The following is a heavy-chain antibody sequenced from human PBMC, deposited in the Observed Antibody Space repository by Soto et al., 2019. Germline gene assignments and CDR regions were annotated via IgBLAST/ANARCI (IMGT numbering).Heavy chain of an antibody. V-gene: IGHV1-18*01. CDR2: ISAYNGNT. CDR3: ARDPSYYGMDV. CDR1: GYTFTSYG. J-gene: IGHJ6*02. Sequence: ASLKVSCKASGYTFTSYGLNWVRQAPGQGLEWMGWISAYNGNTNYAQKFQGRVTMTTDTSTSTAYMELSSLRSEDTAVYYCARDPSYYGMDVWGQGTTVTVSS.